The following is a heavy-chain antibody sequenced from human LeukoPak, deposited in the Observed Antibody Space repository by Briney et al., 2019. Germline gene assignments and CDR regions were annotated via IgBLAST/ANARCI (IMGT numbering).Heavy chain of an antibody. CDR3: ARVPGPWPKSDGYYFDY. CDR2: INHSGST. V-gene: IGHV4-34*01. D-gene: IGHD2-2*01. J-gene: IGHJ4*02. Sequence: PSETLSLTCAVYGGSFSGYYWSWIRQPPGKGLEWIGEINHSGSTNYNPSLKSRVTISVDTSKNQFSLKLSSVTAADTAVYYCARVPGPWPKSDGYYFDYWGQGTLVTVSS. CDR1: GGSFSGYY.